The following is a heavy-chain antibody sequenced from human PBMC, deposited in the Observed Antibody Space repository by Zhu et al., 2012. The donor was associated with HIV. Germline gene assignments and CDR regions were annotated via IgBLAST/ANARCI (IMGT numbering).Heavy chain of an antibody. CDR3: AREKGYYFDY. V-gene: IGHV4-38-2*02. CDR2: IYHSGST. Sequence: QVQLQESGPGLVKPSETLSLTCAVSGYSISSGYYWGWIRQPPGKGLEWIGSIYHSGSTYYNPSLKSRVTISVDTSKNQFSLKLSSVTAADTAVYYCAREKGYYFDYWGQGTLVTVSS. J-gene: IGHJ4*02. CDR1: GYSISSGYY.